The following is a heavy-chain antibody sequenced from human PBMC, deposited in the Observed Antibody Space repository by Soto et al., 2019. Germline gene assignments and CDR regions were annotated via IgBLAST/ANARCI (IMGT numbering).Heavy chain of an antibody. CDR2: MNPINGAA. CDR1: GYDFTAYD. D-gene: IGHD6-13*01. J-gene: IGHJ6*02. CDR3: GRGPSPRAPAGGTPYYYAMDV. V-gene: IGHV1-8*02. Sequence: ASVRVSCKASGYDFTAYDINWVRQASGQGLEWMGWMNPINGAAGSARRFQGRVSMTRNTARGTAYLELTNLRSDDTAVYFCGRGPSPRAPAGGTPYYYAMDVWGQGTTVTVS.